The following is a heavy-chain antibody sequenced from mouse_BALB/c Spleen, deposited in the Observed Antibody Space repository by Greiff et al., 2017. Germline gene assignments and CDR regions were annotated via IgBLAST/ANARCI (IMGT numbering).Heavy chain of an antibody. CDR3: ARHGGDYDGAWFAY. V-gene: IGHV5-12-2*01. CDR2: ISNGGGST. CDR1: GFTFSSYT. Sequence: EVKVVESGGGLVQPGGSLKLSCAASGFTFSSYTMSWVRQTPEKRLEWVAYISNGGGSTYYPDTVKGRFTISRDNAKNTLYLQMSSLKSEDTAMYYCARHGGDYDGAWFAYWGQGTLVTVSA. J-gene: IGHJ3*01. D-gene: IGHD2-4*01.